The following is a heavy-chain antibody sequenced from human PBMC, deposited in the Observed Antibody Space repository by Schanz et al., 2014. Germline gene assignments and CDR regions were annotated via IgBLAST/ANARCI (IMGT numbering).Heavy chain of an antibody. CDR1: GFTVNTNY. J-gene: IGHJ3*01. V-gene: IGHV3-53*01. Sequence: ESGGGLIQPGGSLRLSCAVSGFTVNTNYMSWVRQAPGKGLEWISSMYINSGSTQYADSVKGRFIISRDSSKNTLFLQMNSLRAEDTAVYFCARDGGRDGYNLAFDVWGQGTVVTVSS. CDR3: ARDGGRDGYNLAFDV. D-gene: IGHD5-12*01. CDR2: MYINSGST.